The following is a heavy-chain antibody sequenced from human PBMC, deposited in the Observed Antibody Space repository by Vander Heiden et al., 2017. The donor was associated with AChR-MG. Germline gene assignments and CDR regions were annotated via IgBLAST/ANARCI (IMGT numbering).Heavy chain of an antibody. V-gene: IGHV4-4*07. CDR3: ARVSIVGANDY. J-gene: IGHJ4*02. D-gene: IGHD1-26*01. Sequence: QVQLQESGPGLVKPSETLSPTCTVSGGSIRSYYWGWIRQPAGKGLEWIGRIYTSENTNSNPSLKSRVTMSVDTSRNQFSLKLSSVTAADTAVYYCARVSIVGANDYWGQGTLVTVSS. CDR1: GGSIRSYY. CDR2: IYTSENT.